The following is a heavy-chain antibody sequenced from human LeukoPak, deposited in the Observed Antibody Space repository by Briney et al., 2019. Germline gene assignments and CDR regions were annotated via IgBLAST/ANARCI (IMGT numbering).Heavy chain of an antibody. J-gene: IGHJ4*02. Sequence: SETLSLTCTVSGGSISSGSYYWSWIRQPAGKGLEWIGRIYTSGSTNYNPSLKSRVTISVDTSKNQFSLKLSSVTAAGTAVYYCARDSNVGATEGYWGQGTLVTVSS. V-gene: IGHV4-61*02. CDR1: GGSISSGSYY. CDR2: IYTSGST. D-gene: IGHD1-26*01. CDR3: ARDSNVGATEGY.